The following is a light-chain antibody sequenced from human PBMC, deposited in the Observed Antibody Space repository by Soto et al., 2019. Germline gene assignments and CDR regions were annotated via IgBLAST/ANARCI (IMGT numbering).Light chain of an antibody. CDR2: AAS. CDR3: QQSYSTPRT. Sequence: DIQMTQSPSSLSASVGDRVTITCRASQSISSYLNWYQQKPGKAPKLLIYAASSLQSGVPSRFSGSGSGTDFTLTISSLQPEDFATYYCQQSYSTPRTFGLGTKVEGK. J-gene: IGKJ1*01. V-gene: IGKV1-39*01. CDR1: QSISSY.